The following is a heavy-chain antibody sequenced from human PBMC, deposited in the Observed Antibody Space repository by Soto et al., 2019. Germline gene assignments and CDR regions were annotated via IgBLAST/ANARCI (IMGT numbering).Heavy chain of an antibody. CDR3: ARARGMWPVTTVLDX. Sequence: TLSLTCTVSGGSISSVGYYWSWIRQHPGKGLEWIGYIYYSGSTYYNTSLKSRVTISVDTSKNQFSLKLSSVTAADTAVYYCARARGMWPVTTVLDXWGQGTLLTVSX. V-gene: IGHV4-31*03. D-gene: IGHD4-17*01. J-gene: IGHJ5*02. CDR1: GGSISSVGYY. CDR2: IYYSGST.